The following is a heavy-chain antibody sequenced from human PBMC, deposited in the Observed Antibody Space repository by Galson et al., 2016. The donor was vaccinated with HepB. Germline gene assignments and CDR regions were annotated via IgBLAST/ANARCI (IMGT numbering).Heavy chain of an antibody. CDR2: IYSGDST. CDR1: GFTVSSNY. CDR3: SQTGRYSSSSGYMDV. V-gene: IGHV3-53*01. J-gene: IGHJ6*03. D-gene: IGHD6-6*01. Sequence: SLRLSCAVSGFTVSSNYMSWVRQAPGKGLEWVSVIYSGDSTYYADSVKGRFTISRDNSKNTLHLQMNSLRADDTAVYYCSQTGRYSSSSGYMDVWGKGTTVTVSS.